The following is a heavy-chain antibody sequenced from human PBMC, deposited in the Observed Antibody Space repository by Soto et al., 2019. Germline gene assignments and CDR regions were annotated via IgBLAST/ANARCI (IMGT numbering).Heavy chain of an antibody. V-gene: IGHV3-33*01. CDR1: GFTFSSYG. CDR3: ARDRGYSYGSNWFDP. Sequence: LRLSCAASGFTFSSYGMHWVRQAPGKGLEWVAVIWYDGSNKYYADSVKGRFTISRDNSKNTLYLQMNSLRAEDTAVYYCARDRGYSYGSNWFDPWGQGTLVTVSS. J-gene: IGHJ5*02. D-gene: IGHD5-18*01. CDR2: IWYDGSNK.